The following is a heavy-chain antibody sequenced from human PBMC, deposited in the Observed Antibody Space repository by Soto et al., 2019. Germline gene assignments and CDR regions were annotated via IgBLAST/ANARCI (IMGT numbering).Heavy chain of an antibody. CDR2: INPSGGSATSCGSA. J-gene: IGHJ6*02. CDR3: ARDSNFSLTFHYYGMDV. CDR1: GYTFTTYY. Sequence: QVQLMQSGAEVKKPGASVKVSCKASGYTFTTYYIHWVRQAPGQGLEWMGIINPSGGSATSCGSASCARKSQGSVAITRDTSPSTVSMEVSSLTSEDTAVYCCARDSNFSLTFHYYGMDVLGQGTTGTVSS. V-gene: IGHV1-46*01.